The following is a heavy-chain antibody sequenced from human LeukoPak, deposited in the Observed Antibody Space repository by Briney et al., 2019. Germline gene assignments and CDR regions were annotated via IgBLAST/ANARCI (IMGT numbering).Heavy chain of an antibody. V-gene: IGHV1-3*01. CDR3: ARDKVGGGYDY. CDR1: GYTFTSYA. J-gene: IGHJ4*02. CDR2: INAGNGNT. D-gene: IGHD5-12*01. Sequence: LGASVKVSCKASGYTFTSYAMHWVRQAPGQRLEWMGWINAGNGNTKYSQEFQGRVTITRDTSASTAYMELSSLRSEDTAVYYCARDKVGGGYDYWGQGTLVTVSS.